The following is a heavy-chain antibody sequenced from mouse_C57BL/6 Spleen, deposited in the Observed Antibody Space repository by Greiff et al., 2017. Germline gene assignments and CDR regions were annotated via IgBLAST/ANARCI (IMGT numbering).Heavy chain of an antibody. CDR2: INPNNGGT. CDR3: FYYDYGGFAY. Sequence: EVQLQQSGPELVKPGASVKIPCKASGYTFTDYNMDWVKQSHGKSLEWIGDINPNNGGTIYNQKFKGKATLTVDKSSSTAYMELRSLTSEDTAVYYCFYYDYGGFAYWGQGTLVTVSA. J-gene: IGHJ3*01. D-gene: IGHD2-4*01. V-gene: IGHV1-18*01. CDR1: GYTFTDYN.